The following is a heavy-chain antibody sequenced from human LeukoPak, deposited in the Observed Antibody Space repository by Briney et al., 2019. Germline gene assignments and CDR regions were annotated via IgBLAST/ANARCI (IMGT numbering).Heavy chain of an antibody. Sequence: PGGSLRLSCAASGFTFSSYAMSWIRQPPGKGLEWIGEINHSGSTNYNPSLKSRVTISVDTSKNQFSLKLSSVTAADTAVYYCAGGVVDTAMAAYYYYGMDVWGQGTTVTVSS. J-gene: IGHJ6*02. D-gene: IGHD5-18*01. CDR2: INHSGST. CDR1: GFTFSSYA. V-gene: IGHV4-34*01. CDR3: AGGVVDTAMAAYYYYGMDV.